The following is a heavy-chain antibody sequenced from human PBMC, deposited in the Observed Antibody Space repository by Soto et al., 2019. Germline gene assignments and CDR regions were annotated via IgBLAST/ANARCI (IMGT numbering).Heavy chain of an antibody. CDR2: INPSGGST. Sequence: ASVKVSCKASGYTFTSYGISWVRQAPGQGLEWMGIINPSGGSTSYAQKFQGRVTMTRDTSTSTVYMELSSLRSEDKAVYYCARVRRSSGYYYGYWGQGTPVTVSS. V-gene: IGHV1-46*01. D-gene: IGHD3-22*01. CDR3: ARVRRSSGYYYGY. J-gene: IGHJ4*02. CDR1: GYTFTSYG.